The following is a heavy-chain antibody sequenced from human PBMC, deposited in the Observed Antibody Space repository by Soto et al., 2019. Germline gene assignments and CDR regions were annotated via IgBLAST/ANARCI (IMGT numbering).Heavy chain of an antibody. V-gene: IGHV3-33*01. CDR3: ARDSRHYYDSSGLGDAFDF. Sequence: LGGSLKLSCAAAGFTFRSYGMHRVRQAPGQGLEWVAVIWYDGSNKYYADSVKGRFTISRDNSKNTLCLQMNSLRAEGTAVYYCARDSRHYYDSSGLGDAFDFWGQGTLVTVSS. D-gene: IGHD3-22*01. CDR2: IWYDGSNK. J-gene: IGHJ3*01. CDR1: GFTFRSYG.